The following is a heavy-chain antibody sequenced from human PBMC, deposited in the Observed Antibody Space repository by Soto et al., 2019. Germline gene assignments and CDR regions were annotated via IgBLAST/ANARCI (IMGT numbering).Heavy chain of an antibody. D-gene: IGHD1-26*01. CDR1: GGSISSYY. CDR2: IYYSGST. J-gene: IGHJ6*02. CDR3: ARVQESGSYSGYYYYYYGMDV. V-gene: IGHV4-59*01. Sequence: SETLSLTCTVSGGSISSYYWSWIRQPPGKGLEWIGYIYYSGSTNYNPSLKSRVTISVDTSKNQFSLKLSSVTAADTAVYYCARVQESGSYSGYYYYYYGMDVWGQGPTVTIAS.